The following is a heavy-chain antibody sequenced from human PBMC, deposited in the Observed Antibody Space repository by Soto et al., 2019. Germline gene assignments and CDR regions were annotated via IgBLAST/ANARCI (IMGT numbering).Heavy chain of an antibody. CDR2: IWYDGSNK. D-gene: IGHD3-10*01. J-gene: IGHJ4*02. CDR1: GFTFSSYG. Sequence: QVQLVESGGGVVQPGRSLRLSCAASGFTFSSYGMHWVRQAPGKGLEWVAVIWYDGSNKYYADSVKGRFTISRDNSKNTLYLQMNSLRGEDTAVYYCARGSYGSGRGVDYWGQGTLVTVSS. CDR3: ARGSYGSGRGVDY. V-gene: IGHV3-33*01.